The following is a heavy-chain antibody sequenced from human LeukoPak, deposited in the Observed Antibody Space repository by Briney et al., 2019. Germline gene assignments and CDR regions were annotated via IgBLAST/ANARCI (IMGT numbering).Heavy chain of an antibody. Sequence: GGSLRLSCAASGFTVSSNYMSWVRQAPGKGLEWVSVIYSGGSTYYADSVKGRFTISRDNSKNTLYLQMNSLRAEDTAVYYCASCYGDYLDAFDIWGQGTMVTVSS. CDR1: GFTVSSNY. D-gene: IGHD4-17*01. V-gene: IGHV3-53*01. CDR2: IYSGGST. CDR3: ASCYGDYLDAFDI. J-gene: IGHJ3*02.